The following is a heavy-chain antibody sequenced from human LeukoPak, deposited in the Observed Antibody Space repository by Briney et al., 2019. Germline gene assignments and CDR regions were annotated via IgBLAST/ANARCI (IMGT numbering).Heavy chain of an antibody. Sequence: GASVKVSCKASGYSFTAYYIHWVRQAPGRGLEYMGWINPNSGGTNSSQRFQDRVTLTRDTSISTAFMELTRLTSDDTAVYYCARAYGSGSSYHPDYWGQGTLVTVSS. CDR3: ARAYGSGSSYHPDY. D-gene: IGHD3-10*01. CDR1: GYSFTAYY. CDR2: INPNSGGT. V-gene: IGHV1-2*02. J-gene: IGHJ4*02.